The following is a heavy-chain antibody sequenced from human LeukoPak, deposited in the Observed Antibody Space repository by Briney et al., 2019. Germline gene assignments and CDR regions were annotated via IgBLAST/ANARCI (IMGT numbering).Heavy chain of an antibody. CDR1: GYTFAYYW. V-gene: IGHV5-51*01. CDR2: IYPGDSAT. CDR3: ARLLKSHYYYYDMGV. Sequence: GESLKIYCEGSGYTFAYYWIAWVRQMHGKGLECMGTIYPGDSATRYSPSFQGQVTISADKSISTAYLQWSRLKASDTAMYYCARLLKSHYYYYDMGVWGQGTTVTVSS. J-gene: IGHJ6*02.